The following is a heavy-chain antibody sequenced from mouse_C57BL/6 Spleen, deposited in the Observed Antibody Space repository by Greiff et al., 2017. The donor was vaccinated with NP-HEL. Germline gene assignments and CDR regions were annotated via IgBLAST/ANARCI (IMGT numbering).Heavy chain of an antibody. CDR2: ISSGSSTI. V-gene: IGHV5-17*01. Sequence: EVKVEESGGGLVKPGGSLKLSCAASGFTFSDYGMHWVRQAPEKGLEWVAYISSGSSTIYYADTVKGRFTISRDNAKNTLFLQMTSLRSEDTAMYYCARDYYSNYRYAMDYWGQGTSVTVSS. J-gene: IGHJ4*01. CDR1: GFTFSDYG. D-gene: IGHD2-5*01. CDR3: ARDYYSNYRYAMDY.